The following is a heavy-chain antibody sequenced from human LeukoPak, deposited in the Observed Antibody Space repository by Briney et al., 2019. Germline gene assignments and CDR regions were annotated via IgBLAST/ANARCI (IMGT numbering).Heavy chain of an antibody. J-gene: IGHJ4*02. CDR2: ISYDGSNK. Sequence: PGRSLRLSCAASGFTFSSYAMHWVRQAPGKGLEWVAVISYDGSNKYYADSVKGRFTISRDNSKNTLYLQMNSLRAEDTAVYYCARYGSGSSLDYWGQGTLVTVSS. D-gene: IGHD3-10*01. V-gene: IGHV3-30*04. CDR3: ARYGSGSSLDY. CDR1: GFTFSSYA.